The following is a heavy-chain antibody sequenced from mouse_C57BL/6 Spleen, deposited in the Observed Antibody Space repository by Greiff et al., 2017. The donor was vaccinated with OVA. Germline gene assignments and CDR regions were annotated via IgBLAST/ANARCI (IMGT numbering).Heavy chain of an antibody. J-gene: IGHJ2*01. CDR2: IDPSDSYT. CDR1: GYTFTSYW. Sequence: QVQLKESGAELVKPGASVKLSCKASGYTFTSYWMQWVKQRPGQGLEWIGEIDPSDSYTNYNQKFKGKATLTVDTSSSTAYMQLSSLTSEDSAVYYCARLGDYDEGGYYFDYWGQGTTLTVSS. CDR3: ARLGDYDEGGYYFDY. D-gene: IGHD2-4*01. V-gene: IGHV1-50*01.